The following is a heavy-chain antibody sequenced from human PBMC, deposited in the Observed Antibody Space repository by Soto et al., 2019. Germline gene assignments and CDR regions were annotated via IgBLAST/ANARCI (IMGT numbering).Heavy chain of an antibody. J-gene: IGHJ6*03. CDR1: GGSFSGYY. CDR2: INHSGST. Sequence: SETLSLTCAVYGGSFSGYYWSWIRQPPGKGLEWIGEINHSGSTNYNPSLKSRVTISVDTSKNQFSLKLSSVTAADTAVYYCARGVSVVVVAPKLPGRHYYMDVWGKGTTVPVSS. V-gene: IGHV4-34*01. D-gene: IGHD2-15*01. CDR3: ARGVSVVVVAPKLPGRHYYMDV.